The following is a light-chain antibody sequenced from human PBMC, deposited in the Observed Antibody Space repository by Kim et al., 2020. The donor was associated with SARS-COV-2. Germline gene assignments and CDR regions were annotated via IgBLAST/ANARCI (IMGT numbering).Light chain of an antibody. V-gene: IGKV1-5*03. CDR1: QSISIW. J-gene: IGKJ1*01. CDR2: KAS. CDR3: QQHDSYPWT. Sequence: ASVGDRVPITCRASQSISIWLAWYQQKPGKAPKLLIYKASNLESGVPSRFSGSGSGTGFTLTISSLQPDDFASYYCQQHDSYPWTFGQETKVDIK.